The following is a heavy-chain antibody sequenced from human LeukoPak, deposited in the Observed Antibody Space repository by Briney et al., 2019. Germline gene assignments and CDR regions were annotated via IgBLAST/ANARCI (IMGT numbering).Heavy chain of an antibody. CDR1: GGSISSGSYY. J-gene: IGHJ4*02. CDR2: IYTSGST. Sequence: SETLSLTCTVAGGSISSGSYYWSWIRQPAGKGLEWIGRIYTSGSTNYNPSLKSRVTISVDTSKNQFSLKLSSVTAADTAVYYCARESEFLSSGESTDYFDYWGQGTLVTVSS. D-gene: IGHD3-10*01. CDR3: ARESEFLSSGESTDYFDY. V-gene: IGHV4-61*02.